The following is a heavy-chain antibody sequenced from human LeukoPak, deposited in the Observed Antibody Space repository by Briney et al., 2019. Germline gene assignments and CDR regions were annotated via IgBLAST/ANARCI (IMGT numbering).Heavy chain of an antibody. J-gene: IGHJ4*02. CDR2: INTDGSST. Sequence: GGSLRLSCAASGFTFSSYWMHWVRHVPGKGLVWVSRINTDGSSTGYADSVKGRFTISRDNAKNTLYLQMNSLRAEDTAVYYCARGRTVTSDSWGQGTLVTVSS. CDR1: GFTFSSYW. V-gene: IGHV3-74*01. D-gene: IGHD4-11*01. CDR3: ARGRTVTSDS.